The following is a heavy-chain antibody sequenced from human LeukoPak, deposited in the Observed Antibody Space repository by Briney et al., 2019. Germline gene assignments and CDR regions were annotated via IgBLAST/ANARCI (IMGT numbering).Heavy chain of an antibody. D-gene: IGHD3-22*01. CDR1: GFTFSSYA. Sequence: GSLRLSCAASGFTFSSYAMSWVRQAPGKGLEWVSAISGSGGSTYYADSVKGRFTISRDNSKNTLYLQMNSLRAEDTAVYCCANGDYYDPPRGAFDIWGQGTMVTVSS. CDR3: ANGDYYDPPRGAFDI. J-gene: IGHJ3*02. CDR2: ISGSGGST. V-gene: IGHV3-23*01.